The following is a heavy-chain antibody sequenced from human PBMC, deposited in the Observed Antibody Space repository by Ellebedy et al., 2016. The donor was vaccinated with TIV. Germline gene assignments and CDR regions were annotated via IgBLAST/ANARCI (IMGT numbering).Heavy chain of an antibody. Sequence: MPGGSLRLSCTVSGGSISGYYWSWIRQPPGKGLEWIGYIYYSGSTNYNPSLKSRVTISVDTPKNQFSLKLSFVTAADTAVYYCARGVGGSGSFNFDYWGQGTLVTVSS. CDR2: IYYSGST. D-gene: IGHD3-10*01. J-gene: IGHJ4*02. CDR3: ARGVGGSGSFNFDY. V-gene: IGHV4-59*01. CDR1: GGSISGYY.